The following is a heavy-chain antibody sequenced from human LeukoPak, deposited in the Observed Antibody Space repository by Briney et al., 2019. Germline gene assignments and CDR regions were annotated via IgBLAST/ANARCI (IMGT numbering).Heavy chain of an antibody. J-gene: IGHJ6*03. D-gene: IGHD5-18*01. V-gene: IGHV4-39*07. CDR3: ARTTEGGYTYGYFYYYYMDV. Sequence: SETLSLTCTVSGGSISSSSYYWGWIRQPPGKGLEWIGSIYYSGSTYYNPSLKSRVTISVDTSKNQFSLKLSSVTAADTAVYYCARTTEGGYTYGYFYYYYMDVWGKGTTVTISS. CDR1: GGSISSSSYY. CDR2: IYYSGST.